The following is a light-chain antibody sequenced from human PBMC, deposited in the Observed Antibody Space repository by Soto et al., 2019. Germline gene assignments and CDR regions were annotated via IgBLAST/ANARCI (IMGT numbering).Light chain of an antibody. CDR1: QSISSW. J-gene: IGKJ1*01. V-gene: IGKV1-5*01. Sequence: DIQMTQSPSTLSASVGDRVTITCRASQSISSWLAWYQQKPGKAPKLLIYDASSLESGVPSRFSGGGSGTEFTLTISSLQPDDFATYFCQQYNSYWTFGQGTKFEIK. CDR3: QQYNSYWT. CDR2: DAS.